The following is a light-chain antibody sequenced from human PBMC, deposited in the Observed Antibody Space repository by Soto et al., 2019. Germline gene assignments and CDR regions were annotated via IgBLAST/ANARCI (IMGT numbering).Light chain of an antibody. J-gene: IGLJ1*01. CDR1: SSDVGRYEY. CDR3: QSYDSSLTTFV. Sequence: QSVLTQPRSVSGSPGQSVTISCTGSSSDVGRYEYVSWYQQHPGKVPKLIIYDVSERPAGVPDRFSGSKSGTSASLAITGLQPEDEADYYCQSYDSSLTTFVFGTGTKVTVL. CDR2: DVS. V-gene: IGLV2-11*01.